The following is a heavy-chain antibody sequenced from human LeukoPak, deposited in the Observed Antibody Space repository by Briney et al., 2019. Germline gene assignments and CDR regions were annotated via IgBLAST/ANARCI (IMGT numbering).Heavy chain of an antibody. CDR2: IIPIIGIA. D-gene: IGHD7-27*01. Sequence: SVKLSCKASGGTFSSYAISWVRQAPGQGLEWMGRIIPIIGIANYAQKFQGRVTITADKSTSTAYMELSSLRAEDTAVYYCARPGDTGDAYFDYWGQGTPVSVSS. J-gene: IGHJ4*02. V-gene: IGHV1-69*04. CDR1: GGTFSSYA. CDR3: ARPGDTGDAYFDY.